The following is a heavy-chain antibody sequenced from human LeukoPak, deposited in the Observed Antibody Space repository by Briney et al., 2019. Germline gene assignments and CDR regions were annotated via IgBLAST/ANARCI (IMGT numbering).Heavy chain of an antibody. CDR3: ARDERLLSFLK. CDR1: GFTLSNYG. D-gene: IGHD3-3*01. J-gene: IGHJ4*02. Sequence: GGTLRLSCAASGFTLSNYGMSWVRQALGKGLEWVSSISSSSSYIYYADSVKGRFTISRDNAKNSLYLQMNSLRAEDTAIYYCARDERLLSFLKWGQGTLVTVSS. V-gene: IGHV3-21*04. CDR2: ISSSSSYI.